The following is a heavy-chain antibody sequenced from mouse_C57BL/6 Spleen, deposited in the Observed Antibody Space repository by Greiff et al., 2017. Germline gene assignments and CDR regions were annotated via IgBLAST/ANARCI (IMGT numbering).Heavy chain of an antibody. J-gene: IGHJ1*03. Sequence: EVKLVESGGGLVKPGGSLKLSCAASGFTFSDYGMHWVRQAPEKGLEWVAYISSGSSTIYYADTVKGRFTISRDNAKNTLFLQMTSLRSEDTAMYYCAGGSGYVRCFDVWGTGTTVTVSS. CDR3: AGGSGYVRCFDV. D-gene: IGHD1-1*01. V-gene: IGHV5-17*01. CDR1: GFTFSDYG. CDR2: ISSGSSTI.